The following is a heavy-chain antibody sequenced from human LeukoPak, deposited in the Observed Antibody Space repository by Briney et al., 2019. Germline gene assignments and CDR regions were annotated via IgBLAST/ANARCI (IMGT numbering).Heavy chain of an antibody. Sequence: GGSLRLSCAASGFTFSTYWMTWVRQAPGKGLDWVGNIKQDGSETYYADSLKGRFTISRDNAKSALYLQMNSLRAEDTAVYYCARDYSTVTTFFDYWGQGTLVTVSS. CDR1: GFTFSTYW. V-gene: IGHV3-7*01. D-gene: IGHD4-17*01. J-gene: IGHJ4*02. CDR2: IKQDGSET. CDR3: ARDYSTVTTFFDY.